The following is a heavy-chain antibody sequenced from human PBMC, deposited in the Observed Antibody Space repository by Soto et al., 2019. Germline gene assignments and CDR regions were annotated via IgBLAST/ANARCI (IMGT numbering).Heavy chain of an antibody. V-gene: IGHV4-59*08. J-gene: IGHJ6*02. CDR1: GGSIDGHN. Sequence: QVQLHESGPGLVKPSETLSLTCTVSGGSIDGHNCAWIRQTPGKALEWIGYVDSTGGSGYNPSLKDRVPLSMDTSKRQFSLQLRSVTAADTAVYYCARQGIGNLHGLVDIWGRGTTVTVSS. D-gene: IGHD3-10*01. CDR2: VDSTGGS. CDR3: ARQGIGNLHGLVDI.